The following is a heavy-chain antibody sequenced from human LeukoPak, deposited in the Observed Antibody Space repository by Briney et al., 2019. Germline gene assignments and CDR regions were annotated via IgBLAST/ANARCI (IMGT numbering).Heavy chain of an antibody. D-gene: IGHD2-8*02. V-gene: IGHV4-59*08. CDR1: GGSISSYY. Sequence: PSETLSLTCTVSGGSISSYYWSWIRQPPGKGLEWIGYIYYSGSTYSNPSLKSRVTISSDTSKNQFSLKPSSVTATDTAVYYCARRSHCTGGSCPPVWGQGTTVTVSS. CDR2: IYYSGST. CDR3: ARRSHCTGGSCPPV. J-gene: IGHJ6*02.